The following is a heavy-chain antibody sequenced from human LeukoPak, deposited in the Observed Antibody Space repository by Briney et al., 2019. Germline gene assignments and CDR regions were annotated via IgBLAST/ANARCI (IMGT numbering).Heavy chain of an antibody. CDR2: ISGSGDST. CDR3: AKDSRSSGWYNWFDP. D-gene: IGHD6-19*01. CDR1: GFTFSSYA. V-gene: IGHV3-23*01. J-gene: IGHJ5*02. Sequence: GGSLRLSCAASGFTFSSYAMSWVRQAPGKGLVWVSAISGSGDSTYYADSVKGRFTISRDNSKNTLYLQMNRLRAEDTAIYYCAKDSRSSGWYNWFDPWGQGTLVTVSS.